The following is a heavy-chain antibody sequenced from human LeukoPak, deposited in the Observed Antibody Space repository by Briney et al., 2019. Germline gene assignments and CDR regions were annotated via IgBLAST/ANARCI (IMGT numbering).Heavy chain of an antibody. V-gene: IGHV3-15*01. J-gene: IGHJ4*02. D-gene: IGHD2-8*01. Sequence: AGGSLRLSCAASGFTFTNAWMTWVRQAPGKGLEWVGLIKSKAEGGTADFGAPVKGRFAISRDDSKNTLYLQMSSLKIEDTAVYYCATDLGSMYGLSYWGQGTLVTVSS. CDR1: GFTFTNAW. CDR2: IKSKAEGGTA. CDR3: ATDLGSMYGLSY.